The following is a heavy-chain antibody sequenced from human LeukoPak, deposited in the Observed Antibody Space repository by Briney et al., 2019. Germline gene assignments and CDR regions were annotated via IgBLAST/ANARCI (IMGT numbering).Heavy chain of an antibody. D-gene: IGHD2-15*01. CDR1: GGSISSGSYY. J-gene: IGHJ6*02. CDR2: IYYSGST. CDR3: ARDGARGRVDV. V-gene: IGHV4-61*10. Sequence: SQTLSLTCTVSGGSISSGSYYWSWIRQPAGKGLEWIGYIYYSGSTNYNPSLKSRVTISVDTSKNQFSLKLSSVTAADTAVYYCARDGARGRVDVWGQGTTVTVSS.